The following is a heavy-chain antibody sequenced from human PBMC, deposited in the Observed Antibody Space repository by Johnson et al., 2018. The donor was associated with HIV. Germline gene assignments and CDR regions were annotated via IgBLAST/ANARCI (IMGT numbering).Heavy chain of an antibody. V-gene: IGHV3-30-3*01. CDR3: ASAWGELDDAFDI. Sequence: QVQLVESGGGLVQPGGSLRLSCAASGFTVSGNYMNWVRQAPGKGLEWVAVMSYDGINKYYADSVKGRFTISRDNSKNTLYLQMNSLRAEDTAVYYCASAWGELDDAFDIWGQGTMVTVSS. CDR2: MSYDGINK. D-gene: IGHD1-26*01. J-gene: IGHJ3*02. CDR1: GFTVSGNY.